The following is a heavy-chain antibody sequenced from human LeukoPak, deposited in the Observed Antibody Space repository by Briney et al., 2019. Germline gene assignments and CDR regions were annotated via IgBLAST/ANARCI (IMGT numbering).Heavy chain of an antibody. V-gene: IGHV1-69*13. D-gene: IGHD3-22*01. CDR1: GGTFSSYA. CDR2: IIPIFGTA. Sequence: GASVKVSCKASGGTFSSYAISWVRQAPGQGLERMGGIIPIFGTANYAQKFQGRVTITADESTSTAYMELSSLRSEDTAVYYCARDGYYDSSGPGMDVWGQGTTVTVPS. J-gene: IGHJ6*02. CDR3: ARDGYYDSSGPGMDV.